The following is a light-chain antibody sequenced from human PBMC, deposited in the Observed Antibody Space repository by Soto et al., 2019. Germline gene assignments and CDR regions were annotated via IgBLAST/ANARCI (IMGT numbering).Light chain of an antibody. CDR2: AAS. J-gene: IGKJ1*01. CDR1: QRISTY. V-gene: IGKV1-39*01. CDR3: QQCYSSPRT. Sequence: DLQMTQSPSTLSAGVGGRVTITCRASQRISTYLNWYQQKPGKAPTLLIYAASSLQSGVPSRFSGGGSGTDFTLTINTLQPEDFATYFCQQCYSSPRTFGQGTKVEIK.